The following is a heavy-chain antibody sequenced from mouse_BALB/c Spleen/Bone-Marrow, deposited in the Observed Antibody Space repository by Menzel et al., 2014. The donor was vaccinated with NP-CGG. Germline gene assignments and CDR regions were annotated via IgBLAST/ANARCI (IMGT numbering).Heavy chain of an antibody. CDR1: GFNTKDTY. CDR2: IDPANGNT. V-gene: IGHV14-3*02. CDR3: ARWEYYAMDY. Sequence: EVQLQQSGAELVKPGASVKLSCTASGFNTKDTYMHWVKQRPEQGLEWIGRIDPANGNTKYDPKFQGKATITADTSSNTAYLQLSSLTSEDTAVYYCARWEYYAMDYWGQGTSVTVSS. J-gene: IGHJ4*01. D-gene: IGHD4-1*01.